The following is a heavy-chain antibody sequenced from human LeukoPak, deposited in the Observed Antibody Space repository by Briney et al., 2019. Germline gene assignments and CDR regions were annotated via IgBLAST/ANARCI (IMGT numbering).Heavy chain of an antibody. CDR3: ARDMAARPGYYGMDV. J-gene: IGHJ6*02. CDR2: IIPILGIA. CDR1: GGTFSSYA. Sequence: SVKVSCKASGGTFSSYAFSWVRQAPGQGLEWMGRIIPILGIANYAQKFQGRVTITADKSTSTAYMELSSLRSEDTAVYYCARDMAARPGYYGMDVWGQGTTVTVSS. D-gene: IGHD6-6*01. V-gene: IGHV1-69*04.